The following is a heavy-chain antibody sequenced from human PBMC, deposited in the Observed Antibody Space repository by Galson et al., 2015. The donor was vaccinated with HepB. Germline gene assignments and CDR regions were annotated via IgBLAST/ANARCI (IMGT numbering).Heavy chain of an antibody. V-gene: IGHV3-48*03. Sequence: SLRLSCAASGFTFSSYEMNWVRQAPGKGLEWVSYISSSGSTIYYADSVKGRFTISRDNAKHSLYLQMNSLRAEDTAVYYCAKLEPPAYGMDDWGQGTTATVSS. CDR2: ISSSGSTI. CDR3: AKLEPPAYGMDD. D-gene: IGHD1-1*01. CDR1: GFTFSSYE. J-gene: IGHJ6*02.